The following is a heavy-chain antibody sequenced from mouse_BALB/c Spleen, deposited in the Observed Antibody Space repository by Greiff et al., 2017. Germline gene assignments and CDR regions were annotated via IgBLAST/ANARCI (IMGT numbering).Heavy chain of an antibody. Sequence: VQLLQSGPELVKPGASVKISCKASGYSFTSYYMHWVKQSHGKSLEWIGYIDPFNGGTSYNQKFKGKATLTVDKSSSTAYMHLSSLTSEDSAVYYCARSLYGNYFAYWGQGTLVTVSA. D-gene: IGHD2-1*01. CDR2: IDPFNGGT. CDR1: GYSFTSYY. J-gene: IGHJ3*01. CDR3: ARSLYGNYFAY. V-gene: IGHV1S135*01.